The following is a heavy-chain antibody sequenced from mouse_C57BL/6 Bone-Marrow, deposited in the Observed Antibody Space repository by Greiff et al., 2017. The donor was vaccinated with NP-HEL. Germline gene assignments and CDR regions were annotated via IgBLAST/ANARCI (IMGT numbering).Heavy chain of an antibody. J-gene: IGHJ2*01. CDR1: GYTFTGYW. D-gene: IGHD1-1*01. CDR3: AREGGIITTVVWGFDY. CDR2: ILPGSGST. Sequence: QVQLKESGAELMKPGASVKLSCKATGYTFTGYWIEWVKQRPGHGLEWIGEILPGSGSTNYNEKFKGKATFTADTSSNTAYMQLSSLTTEDSAIYYCAREGGIITTVVWGFDYWGQGTTLTVSS. V-gene: IGHV1-9*01.